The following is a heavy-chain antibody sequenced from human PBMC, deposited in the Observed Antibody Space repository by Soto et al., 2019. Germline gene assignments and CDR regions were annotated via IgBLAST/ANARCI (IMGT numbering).Heavy chain of an antibody. CDR1: GGTFSSYA. Sequence: QVQLVQSGAEVKKPGSSVKVSCKASGGTFSSYAISWVRQAPGQGLEWMGGIFPIFGTANYAQKFQGRVTITADKSTSTAYMELSSLRSEDTAVYYCARDPSYYDSSGYYFVWFDPWGQGTLVTVSS. CDR3: ARDPSYYDSSGYYFVWFDP. D-gene: IGHD3-22*01. V-gene: IGHV1-69*06. J-gene: IGHJ5*02. CDR2: IFPIFGTA.